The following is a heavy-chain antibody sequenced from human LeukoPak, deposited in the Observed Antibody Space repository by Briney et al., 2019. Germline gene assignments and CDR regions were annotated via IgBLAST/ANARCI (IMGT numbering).Heavy chain of an antibody. CDR2: IYYSGRT. V-gene: IGHV4-59*12. J-gene: IGHJ5*02. D-gene: IGHD6-6*01. Sequence: SETLSLTCTVSGGSISSYYWSWIRQPPGKGLEWIGYIYYSGRTNYNPSLKSRVTISVDTSKNQFSLKLSSVTAADTAVYYCARDGGSSSSRWFDPWGQGTLVTVSS. CDR1: GGSISSYY. CDR3: ARDGGSSSSRWFDP.